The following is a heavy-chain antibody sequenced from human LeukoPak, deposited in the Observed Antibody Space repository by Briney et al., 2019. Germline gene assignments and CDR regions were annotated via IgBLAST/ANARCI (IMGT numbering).Heavy chain of an antibody. CDR3: AKTRPLDSSSWSHGDY. J-gene: IGHJ4*02. V-gene: IGHV3-23*01. CDR1: GFTFTSYA. D-gene: IGHD6-13*01. CDR2: ISGSGGST. Sequence: GGSLRLSCAASGFTFTSYAMSWVRQAPGKGLEWVSAISGSGGSTYYGDSVKGRFTISRDNSKNTLYLQMNSLRAEDTAVYYCAKTRPLDSSSWSHGDYWGQGTLVTVSS.